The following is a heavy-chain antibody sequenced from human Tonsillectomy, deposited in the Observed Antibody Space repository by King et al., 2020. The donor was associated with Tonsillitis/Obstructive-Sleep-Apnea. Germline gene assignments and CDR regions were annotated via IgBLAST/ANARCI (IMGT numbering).Heavy chain of an antibody. D-gene: IGHD6-6*01. Sequence: QLQESGPGLVKPSETLSLTCTVSGGSISSGSYSWNWMRQPPGMGLEWIGYIYYSGSTSYNPSLRGRVSMSVDTSKKEFSLKLSFLTAADTSVYYFARWLSSSSPNWFDPWGQGTLVTVSS. V-gene: IGHV4-61*01. CDR1: GGSISSGSYS. CDR2: IYYSGST. J-gene: IGHJ5*02. CDR3: ARWLSSSSPNWFDP.